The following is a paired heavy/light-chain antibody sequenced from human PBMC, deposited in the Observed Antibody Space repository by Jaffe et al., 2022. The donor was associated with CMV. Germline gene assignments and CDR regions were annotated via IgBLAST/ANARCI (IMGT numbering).Light chain of an antibody. CDR2: DVS. Sequence: QSALTQPASVSGSPGQSITISCTGSSSDVGGYNYVSWYQQQHPGKAPKLMIYDVSNRPSGVSNRFSGSKSGNTASLTISGLQAEDEADYYCCSYTSTSTPVVFGGGTKLTVL. V-gene: IGLV2-14*03. J-gene: IGLJ2*01. CDR3: CSYTSTSTPVV. CDR1: SSDVGGYNY.
Heavy chain of an antibody. Sequence: EVHLVESGGGLVKPGGSLRLSCAASGFTFSAYTMNWVRQAPGKGLEWVSSINRAGEYIYYADSVRGRFTISRDNAKNSLYLQLNSLRAEDTAVYYCARDGFSGDYGLDYWGQGTLITVSS. J-gene: IGHJ4*02. CDR2: INRAGEYI. CDR1: GFTFSAYT. CDR3: ARDGFSGDYGLDY. D-gene: IGHD4-17*01. V-gene: IGHV3-21*01.